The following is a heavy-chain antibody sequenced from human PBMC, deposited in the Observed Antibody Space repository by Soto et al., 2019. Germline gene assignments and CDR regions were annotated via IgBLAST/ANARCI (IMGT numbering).Heavy chain of an antibody. V-gene: IGHV3-21*01. J-gene: IGHJ1*01. D-gene: IGHD6-19*01. CDR3: ARDRGDIAVAGEYFQH. CDR2: ISSSSSYI. CDR1: GFTFSSYS. Sequence: GGSLRLSCAASGFTFSSYSMNWVRQAPGKGLEWVSSISSSSSYIYYADSVKGRFTISRDNAKNSLYLQMNSLRAEDTAVYYCARDRGDIAVAGEYFQHWGQGTLVTVSS.